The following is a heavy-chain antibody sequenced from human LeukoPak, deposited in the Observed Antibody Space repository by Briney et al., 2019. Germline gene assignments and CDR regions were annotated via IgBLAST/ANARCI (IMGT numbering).Heavy chain of an antibody. CDR1: GGSISSSSYY. V-gene: IGHV4-39*07. J-gene: IGHJ5*02. CDR2: IYYSGST. CDR3: ARDVAMVRAPGWFDP. Sequence: PSETLSLTCTVSGGSISSSSYYWGWIRQPPGKGLEWIGSIYYSGSTYYNPSLKSRVTISVDTSKNQFSLKLSSVTAADTAVYYCARDVAMVRAPGWFDPWGQGTLVTVSS. D-gene: IGHD3-10*01.